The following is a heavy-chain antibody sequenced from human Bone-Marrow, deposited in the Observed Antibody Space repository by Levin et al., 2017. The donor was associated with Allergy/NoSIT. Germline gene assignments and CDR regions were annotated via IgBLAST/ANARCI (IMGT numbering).Heavy chain of an antibody. Sequence: GESLKISCTISGFIFADYAMNWVRQAPGRGLEWVSSLDGSSDKTHYADVVKGRFTISREYSKNTLFLQMNSLRVEDTARYYCAKAGTTVMLDYSYLDVWGEGTAVTVSS. CDR2: LDGSSDKT. V-gene: IGHV3-23*01. J-gene: IGHJ6*03. CDR1: GFIFADYA. CDR3: AKAGTTVMLDYSYLDV. D-gene: IGHD4-17*01.